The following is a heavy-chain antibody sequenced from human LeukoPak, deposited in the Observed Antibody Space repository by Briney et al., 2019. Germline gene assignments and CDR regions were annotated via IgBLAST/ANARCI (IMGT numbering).Heavy chain of an antibody. D-gene: IGHD3-22*01. V-gene: IGHV3-23*01. J-gene: IGHJ1*01. CDR3: AKLGADGSSFN. CDR2: ISSSSGST. Sequence: GGSLRLSCATSGFTFNSYAMSWVRQAPGKGLEWVSGISSSSGSTVYADSVKGRFTISRDNFRNTVFLQMNSLRVDDTAVYYCAKLGADGSSFNWGQGTLVSVSS. CDR1: GFTFNSYA.